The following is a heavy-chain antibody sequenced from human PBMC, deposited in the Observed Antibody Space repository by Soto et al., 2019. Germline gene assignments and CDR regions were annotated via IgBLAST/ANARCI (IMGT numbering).Heavy chain of an antibody. CDR1: GGIFSDFS. V-gene: IGHV1-69*13. CDR3: AGLLGGLYY. Sequence: ASVKVSCKASGGIFSDFSFSWVRQAPGQGLEWMGGIMPIFGRPDYAQKFRGRVTITADEVTSTAYMELSSLRSEDTAVYYCAGLLGGLYYWGQGTLVTVSS. J-gene: IGHJ4*02. D-gene: IGHD3-10*01. CDR2: IMPIFGRP.